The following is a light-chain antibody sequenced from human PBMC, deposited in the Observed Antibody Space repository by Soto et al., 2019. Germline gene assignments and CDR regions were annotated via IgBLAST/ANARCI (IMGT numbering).Light chain of an antibody. V-gene: IGKV3-20*01. Sequence: EIVLTQSPGTLSLSPGERATLSCRASQSVSSSYLAWYQQKPGQAPRLLIYGAASRATGIPERLSGSGSGTDFTLTISRLEPEDVAVYYGQQYGGSPLTFGPGTKVDIK. J-gene: IGKJ3*01. CDR1: QSVSSSY. CDR3: QQYGGSPLT. CDR2: GAA.